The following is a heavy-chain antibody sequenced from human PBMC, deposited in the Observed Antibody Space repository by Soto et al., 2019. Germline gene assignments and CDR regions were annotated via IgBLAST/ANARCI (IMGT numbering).Heavy chain of an antibody. D-gene: IGHD1-26*01. CDR3: AHLHWESQDY. CDR2: IYWDDDK. V-gene: IGHV2-5*02. J-gene: IGHJ4*02. Sequence: PHGLDLEWLALIYWDDDKRYSPSLKSRLTITKDTSKNQVVLTMTNMDPVDTATYYCAHLHWESQDYWGQGTLVTVSS.